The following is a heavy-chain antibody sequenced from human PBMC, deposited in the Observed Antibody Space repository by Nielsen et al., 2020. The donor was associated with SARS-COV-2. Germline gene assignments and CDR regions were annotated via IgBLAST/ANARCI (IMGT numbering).Heavy chain of an antibody. V-gene: IGHV3-9*01. J-gene: IGHJ6*02. CDR3: AKDTTMVRGIPSYGMDV. CDR1: GFTFDDYA. Sequence: SLKISCAASGFTFDDYAMHWVRQAPGKGLEWVSGISWNSDSIGYADSVKGRFTISRDNAKNSLYLQMNSLRAEDTALYYCAKDTTMVRGIPSYGMDVWGQGTTVTVSS. D-gene: IGHD3-10*01. CDR2: ISWNSDSI.